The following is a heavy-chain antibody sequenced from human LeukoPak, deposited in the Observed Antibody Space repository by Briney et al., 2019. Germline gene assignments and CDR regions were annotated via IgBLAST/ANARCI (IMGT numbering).Heavy chain of an antibody. CDR3: AREGKGRSSRFFTGLDY. J-gene: IGHJ4*02. V-gene: IGHV1-18*01. D-gene: IGHD6-6*01. CDR1: GYTFTSYG. CDR2: ISAYNGNT. Sequence: GASVKVSCKASGYTFTSYGISWVRQAPGQGLEWMGWISAYNGNTNYAQKLQGRVTMTTDTSTSTAYMELRSLRSDDTAVYYCAREGKGRSSRFFTGLDYWGQGTLVTVSS.